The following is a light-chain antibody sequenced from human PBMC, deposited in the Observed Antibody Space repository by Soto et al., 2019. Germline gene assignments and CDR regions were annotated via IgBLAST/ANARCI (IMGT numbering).Light chain of an antibody. V-gene: IGKV1-9*01. CDR1: QGISTY. CDR3: EQLNSYPYT. J-gene: IGKJ2*01. CDR2: VAS. Sequence: DIQLTQSPSFLSASVGDRVTITCRASQGISTYLPWYQQKSGKAPKLLMYVASTLQSGVPTRSSGSRSGTEFTLTISSLQPEDLATYYCEQLNSYPYTFGQGTKLEIK.